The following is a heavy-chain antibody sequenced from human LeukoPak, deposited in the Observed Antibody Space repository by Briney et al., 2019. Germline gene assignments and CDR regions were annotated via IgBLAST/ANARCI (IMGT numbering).Heavy chain of an antibody. CDR1: GGSISSYY. CDR3: ARGEYSYGFGEDYFDY. J-gene: IGHJ4*02. D-gene: IGHD5-18*01. V-gene: IGHV4-59*08. CDR2: IYYSGST. Sequence: PSETPSLTCTVSGGSISSYYWSWIRQPPGKGLEWIGYIYYSGSTNYNPSLKSRVTISVDTSKNQFSLKLSSVTAADTAVYYCARGEYSYGFGEDYFDYWGQGTLVTVSS.